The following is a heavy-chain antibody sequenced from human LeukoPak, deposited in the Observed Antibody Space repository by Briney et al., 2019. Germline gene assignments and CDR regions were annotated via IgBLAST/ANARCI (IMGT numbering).Heavy chain of an antibody. CDR3: ARDQGYYDSSGFGYYYYMDV. CDR2: INPNSGGT. CDR1: GYAFTSYG. Sequence: ASVKVSCKASGYAFTSYGISWVRQAPGQGLEWMGWINPNSGGTNYAQKFQGRVTMTRDTSISTAYMELSRLRSDDTAVYYCARDQGYYDSSGFGYYYYMDVWGKGTTVTVSS. D-gene: IGHD3-22*01. V-gene: IGHV1-2*02. J-gene: IGHJ6*03.